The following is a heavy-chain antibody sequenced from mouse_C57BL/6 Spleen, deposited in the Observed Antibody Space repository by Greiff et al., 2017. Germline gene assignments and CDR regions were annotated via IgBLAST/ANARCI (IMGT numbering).Heavy chain of an antibody. CDR3: ARNRDYGSSWFAY. CDR1: GFSLTGYG. CDR2: IWSGGST. J-gene: IGHJ3*01. D-gene: IGHD1-1*01. Sequence: VQLQESGPGLVQPSQSLSITCTVSGFSLTGYGVHWVRQSPGKGLEWLGVIWSGGSTDYNAAFISRLSISKDNSKSQFFFKMNSLQADDTAIYXCARNRDYGSSWFAYWGQGTLVTVSA. V-gene: IGHV2-2*01.